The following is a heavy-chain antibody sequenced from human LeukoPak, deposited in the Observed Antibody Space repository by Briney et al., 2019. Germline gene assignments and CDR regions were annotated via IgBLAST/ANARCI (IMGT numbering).Heavy chain of an antibody. CDR1: GGSFSGYY. J-gene: IGHJ6*03. CDR3: AGGRSSSSSLESYYYMDV. V-gene: IGHV4-34*01. Sequence: PSETLSLTCAVYGGSFSGYYWSWIRQPPGKGLEWIGEINHSGSTNYNPSLKSRVTISVETSKNQFSLKLSSVTAADTAVYYCAGGRSSSSSLESYYYMDVWGKGTTVTVSS. D-gene: IGHD6-6*01. CDR2: INHSGST.